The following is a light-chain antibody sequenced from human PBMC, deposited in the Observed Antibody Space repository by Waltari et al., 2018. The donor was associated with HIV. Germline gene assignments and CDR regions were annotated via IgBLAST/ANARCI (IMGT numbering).Light chain of an antibody. CDR1: SSNIGSNF. J-gene: IGLJ3*02. V-gene: IGLV1-47*01. Sequence: QSVLTQPPSASGTPGQRVTISCSGSSSNIGSNFVYWYQQLPGTAPKLLIDRNKQRPSGVPDRFSGSKSGTSAALAISGLRSEDEADYYCAAWDDSLSGQWVFGGGTKLTVL. CDR2: RNK. CDR3: AAWDDSLSGQWV.